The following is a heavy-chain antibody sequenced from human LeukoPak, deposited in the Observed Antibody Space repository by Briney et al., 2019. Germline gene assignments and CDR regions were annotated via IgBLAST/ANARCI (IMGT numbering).Heavy chain of an antibody. Sequence: KPSETLSLTCTVSGGSISSYYWSWIRQPPGKGLEWIGEINHSGSTNYNPSLKSRVTISVDTSKNQFSLKLSSVTAADTAVYYCARGTRSSWYGDDYWGQGTLVTVSS. CDR2: INHSGST. J-gene: IGHJ4*02. CDR1: GGSISSYY. CDR3: ARGTRSSWYGDDY. V-gene: IGHV4-34*01. D-gene: IGHD6-13*01.